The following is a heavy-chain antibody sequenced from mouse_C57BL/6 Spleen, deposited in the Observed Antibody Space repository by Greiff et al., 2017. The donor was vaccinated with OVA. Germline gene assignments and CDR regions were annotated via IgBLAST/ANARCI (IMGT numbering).Heavy chain of an antibody. D-gene: IGHD4-1*01. J-gene: IGHJ4*01. V-gene: IGHV1-61*01. CDR1: GYTFTSYW. CDR3: ARLGLYAMDH. Sequence: QVQLQQPGAELVRPGSSVKLSCKASGYTFTSYWMDWVKQRPGQGLEWIGNIYPSDSETHYNQKFKDKATLTVDKSSSTAYMQLSSLTSEDSAVYYCARLGLYAMDHWGQGTSVTVSS. CDR2: IYPSDSET.